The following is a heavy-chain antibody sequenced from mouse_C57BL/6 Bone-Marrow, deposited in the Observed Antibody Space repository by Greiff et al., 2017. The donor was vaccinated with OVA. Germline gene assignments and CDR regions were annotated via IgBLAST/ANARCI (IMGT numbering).Heavy chain of an antibody. CDR3: AREGGNYYGSSSPLFDY. V-gene: IGHV1-75*01. D-gene: IGHD1-1*01. CDR1: GYTFTDYY. CDR2: IFPGSGST. Sequence: VQLQQSGPELVKPGASVQISCKASGYTFTDYYINWVKQRPGQGLEWIGWIFPGSGSTYYNEKFKGKATLTVDKSSSTAYMLLSSLTSEDSAVYFCAREGGNYYGSSSPLFDYWGQGTTLTVSS. J-gene: IGHJ2*01.